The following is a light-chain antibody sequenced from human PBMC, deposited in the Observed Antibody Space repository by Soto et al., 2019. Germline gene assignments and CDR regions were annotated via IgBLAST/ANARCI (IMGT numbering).Light chain of an antibody. CDR3: HQRQSWPRT. J-gene: IGKJ1*01. Sequence: DIQTTQSPSSLSASVGDRVTITCRASLPISNYLAWYQQKPGKIPNLLIYAASTLQAGVPSRFSASGTGTDFTLTISDVQPEDFAVYYCHQRQSWPRTFGQGTKVDIK. CDR1: LPISNY. CDR2: AAS. V-gene: IGKV1-27*01.